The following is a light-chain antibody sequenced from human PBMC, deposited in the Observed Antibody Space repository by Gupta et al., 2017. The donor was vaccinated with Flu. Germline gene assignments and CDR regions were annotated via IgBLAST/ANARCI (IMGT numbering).Light chain of an antibody. CDR3: QQDNNWPS. Sequence: PATLSVSPGERATLACRASQSVSSNLDWYQQKPGQAPRLLIYGASNRATGIPARFSGSGSGTEFTLTISSLQSEDFAVYYCQQDNNWPSFGQGTKLEIK. J-gene: IGKJ2*01. CDR1: QSVSSN. CDR2: GAS. V-gene: IGKV3-15*01.